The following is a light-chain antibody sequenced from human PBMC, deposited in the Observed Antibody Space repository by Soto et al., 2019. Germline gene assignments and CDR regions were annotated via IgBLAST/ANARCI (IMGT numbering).Light chain of an antibody. V-gene: IGKV1-5*01. CDR2: EAS. CDR3: QPYGAYSRT. Sequence: DIQMTQSPSTLSASVGDRVIVTCRASQTVNRWVAWYQQKPGKSPKLLIFEASTLESGVPSRFSGLVSGTEFTLTIASLQPDDFATYCCQPYGAYSRTFGQGTKGEI. CDR1: QTVNRW. J-gene: IGKJ1*01.